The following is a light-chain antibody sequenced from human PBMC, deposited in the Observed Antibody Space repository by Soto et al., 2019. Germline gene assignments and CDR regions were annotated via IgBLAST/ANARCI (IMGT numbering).Light chain of an antibody. V-gene: IGKV3-15*01. CDR2: DVS. CDR3: QQYNSWPYT. J-gene: IGKJ2*01. CDR1: QSVRFN. Sequence: EIVMTQSPVTLSVSPGERATLSCRASQSVRFNFAWYQQKPGQAPSLLIYDVSTRATGIPARFSGSGSGTAFTLTISSLQSEDFAVYYCQQYNSWPYTFGQGTKLEIK.